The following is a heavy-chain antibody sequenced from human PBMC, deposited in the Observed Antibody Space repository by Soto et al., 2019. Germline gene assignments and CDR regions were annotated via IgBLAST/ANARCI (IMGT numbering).Heavy chain of an antibody. D-gene: IGHD4-17*01. CDR3: ARALGSYGGYYHYFDY. CDR2: INPSGGST. V-gene: IGHV1-46*01. CDR1: GYTFTSYY. J-gene: IGHJ4*02. Sequence: QVQLVQSGAAVKKPGASVKVSCTASGYTFTSYYMHWVRQAPGQGLEWMGIINPSGGSTSYAQKFQGRVTMTRDTSTSTVYMELSSLRSEDTAVYYCARALGSYGGYYHYFDYWGQGTLVTVSS.